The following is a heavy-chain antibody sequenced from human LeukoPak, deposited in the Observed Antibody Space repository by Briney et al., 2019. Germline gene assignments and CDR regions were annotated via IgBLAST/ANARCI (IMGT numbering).Heavy chain of an antibody. Sequence: PSQTLSLTCTISGGSIDGGGYYWTWMRQHPEKGLAWIGYIYHSGSTYYNPSLRGRLSLAVDTSENQFSLRLRSVTAADTAVYYCARGIGGYESSGYYYDNWGQGTLVTVSS. V-gene: IGHV4-31*03. D-gene: IGHD3-22*01. CDR2: IYHSGST. CDR3: ARGIGGYESSGYYYDN. J-gene: IGHJ4*02. CDR1: GGSIDGGGYY.